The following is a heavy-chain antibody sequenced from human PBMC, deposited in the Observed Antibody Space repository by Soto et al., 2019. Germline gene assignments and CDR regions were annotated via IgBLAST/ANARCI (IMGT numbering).Heavy chain of an antibody. Sequence: EVQLVESGGGLVQPGGSLRLSCAASGFTVSSYYMSWVRQAPGKGLEWVSVIYSAGSADFADSVKGRFTISRDNSKNTPNIQMSMLRAEDTAVYYCVRVHSSSYHYFDDWGQGTLVTVSS. V-gene: IGHV3-66*01. J-gene: IGHJ4*02. D-gene: IGHD6-13*01. CDR1: GFTVSSYY. CDR3: VRVHSSSYHYFDD. CDR2: IYSAGSA.